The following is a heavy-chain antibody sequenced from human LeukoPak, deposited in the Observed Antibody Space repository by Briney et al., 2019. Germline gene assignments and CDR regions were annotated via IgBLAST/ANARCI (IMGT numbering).Heavy chain of an antibody. Sequence: GGSLRLSCAASRFTFSSYEMNWVRQAPGKGLEWVSYISSSGSTIYYADSVKGRFTISRDNAKNSLYLQMNSLRAEDTAVYYCARSAYCGGDCYSGLDYWGQGTLVTVSS. J-gene: IGHJ4*02. V-gene: IGHV3-48*03. CDR3: ARSAYCGGDCYSGLDY. CDR2: ISSSGSTI. D-gene: IGHD2-21*02. CDR1: RFTFSSYE.